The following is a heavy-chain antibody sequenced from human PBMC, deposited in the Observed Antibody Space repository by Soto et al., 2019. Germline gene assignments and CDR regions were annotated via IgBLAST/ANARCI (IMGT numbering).Heavy chain of an antibody. D-gene: IGHD2-8*01. J-gene: IGHJ1*01. CDR2: ISSDGTTT. CDR1: GFTFRKFW. V-gene: IGHV3-74*01. Sequence: EVQLVQSGGGLAQPGKSLRLSCAASGFTFRKFWMHWVRQVPGKGPVWVSYISSDGTTTDYADSVKGRFTISRDNAKDTLYLQMDSLRAGDTAVYYWAIQDCTNDVCLEAAVPVGGALESWGQGTLVTVSS. CDR3: AIQDCTNDVCLEAAVPVGGALES.